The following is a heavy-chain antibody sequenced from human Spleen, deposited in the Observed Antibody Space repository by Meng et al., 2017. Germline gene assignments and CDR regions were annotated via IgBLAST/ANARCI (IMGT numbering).Heavy chain of an antibody. V-gene: IGHV1-3*01. J-gene: IGHJ4*02. D-gene: IGHD5-24*01. CDR3: ARQLTLTKDFDY. CDR1: GYTFTSYA. Sequence: VQVVQSGAEVQKPGASVQVPCKASGYTFTSYAMHWVRQAPGQRLEWMGWINAGNGDTKYSQKFQGRVTITRDTSASTAYMELSSLRSEDTAVYYCARQLTLTKDFDYWGQGTLVTVSS. CDR2: INAGNGDT.